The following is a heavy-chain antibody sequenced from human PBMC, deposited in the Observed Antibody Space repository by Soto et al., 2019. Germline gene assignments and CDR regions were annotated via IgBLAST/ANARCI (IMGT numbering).Heavy chain of an antibody. V-gene: IGHV4-31*03. Sequence: PSETLSLTCTVSGGSISSGGYYWSWIRQHPGKGLEWIGYIYYSGSTDYNPSVKSRVTISIDKSKNLFSLKLTSVTAADTAVYYCARDRYFYDSAGYYRTLDSWGQGILVTVSS. CDR3: ARDRYFYDSAGYYRTLDS. CDR1: GGSISSGGYY. J-gene: IGHJ5*01. CDR2: IYYSGST. D-gene: IGHD3-22*01.